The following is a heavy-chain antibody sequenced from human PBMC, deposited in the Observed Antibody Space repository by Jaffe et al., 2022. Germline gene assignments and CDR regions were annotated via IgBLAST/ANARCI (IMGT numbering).Heavy chain of an antibody. J-gene: IGHJ4*02. CDR2: IYRGAGT. V-gene: IGHV3-66*02. Sequence: EVQLAESGGGLVQPGGSLRLSCAASGFTVSSHYMSWVRQAPGKGLEWVSVIYRGAGTHYADSVKGRFTISRDNSKNTLYLQMNSLRAEDTAVYYCARDSSGPADWGQGTLVTVSS. CDR3: ARDSSGPAD. CDR1: GFTVSSHY. D-gene: IGHD3-22*01.